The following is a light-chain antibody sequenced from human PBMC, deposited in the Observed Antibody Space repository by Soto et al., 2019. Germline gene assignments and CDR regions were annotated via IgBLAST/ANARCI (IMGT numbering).Light chain of an antibody. CDR3: QQRSNWPIS. CDR2: GAS. V-gene: IGKV3D-20*02. J-gene: IGKJ5*01. Sequence: IVWKQSAGAVSLNTWETATLACSASQSVSSSYLAWYQQKPGQAPRLLIYGASNRATGIPARFSGSGSGTDFTLTISSLEPEDFAVYYCQQRSNWPISFGQGTRLEIK. CDR1: QSVSSSY.